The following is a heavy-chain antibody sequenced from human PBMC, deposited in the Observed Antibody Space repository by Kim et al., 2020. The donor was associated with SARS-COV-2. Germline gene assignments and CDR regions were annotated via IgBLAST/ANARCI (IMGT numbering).Heavy chain of an antibody. D-gene: IGHD3-3*01. J-gene: IGHJ5*02. CDR3: ASAYDFWSGYYPVRFDP. Sequence: GGSLRLSCAASGFTFSSYWMSWVRQAPGKGLEWVANIKQDGSEKYYVDSVKGRFTISRDNAKNSLYLQMNSLRAEDTAVYYCASAYDFWSGYYPVRFDPWGQGTLVTVSS. CDR1: GFTFSSYW. V-gene: IGHV3-7*01. CDR2: IKQDGSEK.